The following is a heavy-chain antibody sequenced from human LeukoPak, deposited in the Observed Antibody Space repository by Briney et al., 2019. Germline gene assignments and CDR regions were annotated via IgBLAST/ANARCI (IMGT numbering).Heavy chain of an antibody. Sequence: SETLSLTCTVSSGSISSDSYYWNWIRQPAGKQLEWIGRIYISGNTNYNPSLKSRVTISVDTSKNQFSLKLSSVTAADTAVYYCAGPGGYSDWLPFGYWGQGTLVTVSS. V-gene: IGHV4-61*02. CDR2: IYISGNT. CDR3: AGPGGYSDWLPFGY. J-gene: IGHJ4*02. CDR1: SGSISSDSYY. D-gene: IGHD3-9*01.